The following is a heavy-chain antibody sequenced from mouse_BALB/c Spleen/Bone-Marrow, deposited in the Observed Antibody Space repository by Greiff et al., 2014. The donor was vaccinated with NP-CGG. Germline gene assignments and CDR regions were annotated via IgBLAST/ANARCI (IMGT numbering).Heavy chain of an antibody. V-gene: IGHV1-80*01. D-gene: IGHD1-2*01. CDR2: IYPGDGDT. J-gene: IGHJ2*01. CDR1: GYAFSAYW. Sequence: QVQLQQPGAELVRPGSSVKISCKASGYAFSAYWMNWVKQRPGQGLEWIGQIYPGDGDTNYNGKFKGKATLTADKSSSTAYMQLSSLTSDDSAVYFCTRSTATFDYWGQGTTLTVSS. CDR3: TRSTATFDY.